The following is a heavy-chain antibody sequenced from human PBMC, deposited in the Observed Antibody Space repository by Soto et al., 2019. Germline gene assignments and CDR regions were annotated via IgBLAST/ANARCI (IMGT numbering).Heavy chain of an antibody. J-gene: IGHJ6*02. CDR2: MNPNSGNT. CDR3: ARGPDVLRFLEWLPRGYYGMDV. Sequence: ASVKVSCKASGYTFTSYDINWVRQATGQVLEWMAWMNPNSGNTGYAQKFQGRVTMTRNTSISTAYMELSSLRSEDTAVYYCARGPDVLRFLEWLPRGYYGMDVWGQGTTVTVSS. CDR1: GYTFTSYD. D-gene: IGHD3-3*01. V-gene: IGHV1-8*01.